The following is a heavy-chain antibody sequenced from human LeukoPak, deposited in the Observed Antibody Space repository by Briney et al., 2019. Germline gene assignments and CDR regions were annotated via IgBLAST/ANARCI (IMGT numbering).Heavy chain of an antibody. CDR3: ARDPGAFPYFFDC. V-gene: IGHV3-11*01. D-gene: IGHD4/OR15-4a*01. CDR1: RFTFSDYY. Sequence: PGGSLRLSCAASRFTFSDYYMSWIRQAPGKGLEWVSYISSSGSTIYYADSVKGRFTISRDNAKNSLYLQMNSLRVEDTAVYFCARDPGAFPYFFDCWGQGTLVTVSS. CDR2: ISSSGSTI. J-gene: IGHJ4*02.